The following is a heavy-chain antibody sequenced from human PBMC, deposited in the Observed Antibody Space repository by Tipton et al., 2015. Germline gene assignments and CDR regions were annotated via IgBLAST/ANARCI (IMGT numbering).Heavy chain of an antibody. Sequence: TLSLTCSLSGGAFYTYYGTWIRQPPGQGLEWIGEIYHSGTTNYNPSLRGRFTISLRTPKNQLSLKVESVTAADTAIYYCARGGSPIIEMAYHHYGLDVWGQGTTVTVSS. CDR2: IYHSGTT. CDR3: ARGGSPIIEMAYHHYGLDV. J-gene: IGHJ6*02. V-gene: IGHV4-34*01. D-gene: IGHD5-24*01. CDR1: GGAFYTYY.